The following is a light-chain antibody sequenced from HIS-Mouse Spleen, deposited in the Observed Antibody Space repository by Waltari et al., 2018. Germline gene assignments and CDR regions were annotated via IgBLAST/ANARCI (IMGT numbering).Light chain of an antibody. Sequence: SYELTQPPSVSVSPGQKARIPCSGDALTKKYAYWYQQKSGQAPVLVIYEDSKRPSGIPERFSGSSSGTMATLTISGAQVEDEADYYCYSTDSSGNHRVFGGGTKLTVL. CDR3: YSTDSSGNHRV. CDR1: ALTKKY. V-gene: IGLV3-10*01. J-gene: IGLJ2*01. CDR2: EDS.